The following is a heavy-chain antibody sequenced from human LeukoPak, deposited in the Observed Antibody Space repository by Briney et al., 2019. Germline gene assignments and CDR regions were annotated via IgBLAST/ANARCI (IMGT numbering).Heavy chain of an antibody. CDR1: GFTFSIYA. CDR2: ISGCGGST. D-gene: IGHD2-2*01. Sequence: GGSLRLSCAASGFTFSIYAMSWVRQAPGGGLEWVSAISGCGGSTYYADSVKGRFTISRDNSKNTLYLQMNSLRAEDTAVYYCAKWAYIVVVPAAYFDYWGQGTLVTVSS. V-gene: IGHV3-23*01. J-gene: IGHJ4*02. CDR3: AKWAYIVVVPAAYFDY.